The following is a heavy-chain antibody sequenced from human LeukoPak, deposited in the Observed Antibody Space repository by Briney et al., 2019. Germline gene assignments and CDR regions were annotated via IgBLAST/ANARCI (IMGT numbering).Heavy chain of an antibody. CDR3: ARDPIDGYYYFDY. CDR1: GYTFTGFH. D-gene: IGHD1-1*01. Sequence: ASVKVSCKASGYTFTGFHMHWVRQAPGQGLEWMGWINANSGGTSYAQKFQGRVTVTRDTSISTAYMELTRLTSDDTAAYYCARDPIDGYYYFDYWGQGTLVTVPS. CDR2: INANSGGT. J-gene: IGHJ4*02. V-gene: IGHV1-2*02.